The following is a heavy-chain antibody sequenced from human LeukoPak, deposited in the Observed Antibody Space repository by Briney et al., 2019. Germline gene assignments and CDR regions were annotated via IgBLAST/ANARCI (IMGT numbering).Heavy chain of an antibody. J-gene: IGHJ6*03. Sequence: GGSLRLSCAASGFTFSSYAMSWVRQAPGKGLEWVSAISGSGGSTYYADSVKGRFTISRDNSKNSLYLQMNSLRAEDTAVYYCARVRRSITIFGVVTYYMDVWGKGTTVTVSS. V-gene: IGHV3-23*01. CDR1: GFTFSSYA. CDR2: ISGSGGST. CDR3: ARVRRSITIFGVVTYYMDV. D-gene: IGHD3-3*01.